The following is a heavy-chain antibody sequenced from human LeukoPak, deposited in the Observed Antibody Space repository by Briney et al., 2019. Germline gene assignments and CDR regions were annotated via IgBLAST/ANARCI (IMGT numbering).Heavy chain of an antibody. CDR3: ARVQFYDASGYYRHFDL. J-gene: IGHJ2*01. V-gene: IGHV3-7*01. D-gene: IGHD3-22*01. CDR1: GFTFSDHW. Sequence: GGSLRLSCAASGFTFSDHWMSWVRRLPGKGLGWVANIKQDGSEKNYVDSVRGRFTISRDNARNSVDVQMNNLRVEDTAVYYCARVQFYDASGYYRHFDLWGRGTLVTVSS. CDR2: IKQDGSEK.